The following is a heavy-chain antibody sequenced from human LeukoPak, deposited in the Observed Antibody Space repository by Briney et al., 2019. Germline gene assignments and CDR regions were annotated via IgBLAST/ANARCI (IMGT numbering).Heavy chain of an antibody. D-gene: IGHD1-26*01. CDR2: VRYDGSNK. J-gene: IGHJ4*02. CDR1: GFTFSFSG. Sequence: PGGSLRLSCAASGFTFSFSGMHWVRQAPGKGLEWLASVRYDGSNKHYADSLKGRFTISRDNSKNTLYLQINSLRTEDTAVYYCAKEIVGQAFDNWGQGALVTVSS. V-gene: IGHV3-30*02. CDR3: AKEIVGQAFDN.